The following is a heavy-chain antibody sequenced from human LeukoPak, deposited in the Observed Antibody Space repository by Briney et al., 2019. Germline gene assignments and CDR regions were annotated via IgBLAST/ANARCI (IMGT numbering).Heavy chain of an antibody. V-gene: IGHV4-4*07. CDR1: GGSITNYY. D-gene: IGHD3-9*01. Sequence: SETLSLTCTVSGGSITNYYWNWIRQPAGKGLEWIGRVHASGNTNYNPSLNSRVTMSVDMSKKQFTLNLRPVTAADTALYFCARDLPNRNFDWLLDAFDTWGQGTMVTVSS. CDR3: ARDLPNRNFDWLLDAFDT. CDR2: VHASGNT. J-gene: IGHJ3*02.